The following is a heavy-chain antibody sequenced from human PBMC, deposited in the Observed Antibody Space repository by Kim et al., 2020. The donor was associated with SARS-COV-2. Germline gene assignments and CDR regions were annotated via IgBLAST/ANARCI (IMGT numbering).Heavy chain of an antibody. CDR1: GFTFSSYW. D-gene: IGHD4-17*01. CDR3: ARKGGAIYGDYDPDFDY. V-gene: IGHV3-7*03. CDR2: IKQDGSEK. Sequence: GGSLRLSCAASGFTFSSYWMSWVRQAPGKGLEWVANIKQDGSEKYYVDSVKGRFTISRDNAKNSLYLEMNSLRAEDTAVYYCARKGGAIYGDYDPDFDYWGQGTLVTVSS. J-gene: IGHJ4*02.